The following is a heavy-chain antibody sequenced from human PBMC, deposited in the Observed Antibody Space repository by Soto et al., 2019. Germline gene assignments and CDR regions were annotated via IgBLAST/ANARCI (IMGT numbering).Heavy chain of an antibody. D-gene: IGHD3-10*01. CDR3: AASTVRGVSVYFDY. Sequence: ASVKVSCKASGFTFTSSAVHWVRQARGQRLEWIGWIVVGSGNTNYAQKFQERVTITRDMSTSTAYMELSSLRSEDTAVYYCAASTVRGVSVYFDYWGQGTLVTVSS. J-gene: IGHJ4*02. CDR1: GFTFTSSA. CDR2: IVVGSGNT. V-gene: IGHV1-58*01.